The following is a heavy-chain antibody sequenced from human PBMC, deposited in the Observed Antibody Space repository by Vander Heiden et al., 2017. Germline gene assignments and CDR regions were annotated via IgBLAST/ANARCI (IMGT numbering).Heavy chain of an antibody. J-gene: IGHJ3*02. D-gene: IGHD1-26*01. CDR2: IGTSSSNI. CDR3: ARRVVGAPRAFDI. Sequence: EVQLVESGGGLVQPGGSLSLSCPASGFPFSSYSMNWVRQAPGKGLELVSYIGTSSSNIYYADSVKGRFTISRDNAKNSLYLQMNSLRAEDTAVYYCARRVVGAPRAFDIWGQGTMVTVSS. V-gene: IGHV3-48*01. CDR1: GFPFSSYS.